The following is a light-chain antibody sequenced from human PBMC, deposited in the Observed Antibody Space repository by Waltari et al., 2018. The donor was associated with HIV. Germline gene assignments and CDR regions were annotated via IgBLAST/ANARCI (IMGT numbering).Light chain of an antibody. Sequence: DIVMTQSPDSLVVSLGERATINCKSSQSVLYSSNNKNYLAWYQQKPGQPPKLLIYWASTRESGVPYRFSGSGSGTDFTLTISSLQAEDVAVYYCQQYYSTPRTFGQGTKVEIK. J-gene: IGKJ1*01. CDR1: QSVLYSSNNKNY. V-gene: IGKV4-1*01. CDR3: QQYYSTPRT. CDR2: WAS.